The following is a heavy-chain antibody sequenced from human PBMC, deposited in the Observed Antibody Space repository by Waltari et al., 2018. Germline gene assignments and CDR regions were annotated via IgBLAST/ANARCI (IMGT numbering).Heavy chain of an antibody. Sequence: QVQLQQWGAGLLKPSETLSLTCAVYGGSFSGYYWSWIRQPPGKGLEWIGEINHSGITNSNPSLTSLVTISVDTSKNQFSLKLSSVTAADTAVYYCASLRDTAVRSNWFDPWGQGTLVTVSS. CDR2: INHSGIT. D-gene: IGHD5-18*01. CDR1: GGSFSGYY. V-gene: IGHV4-34*01. J-gene: IGHJ5*02. CDR3: ASLRDTAVRSNWFDP.